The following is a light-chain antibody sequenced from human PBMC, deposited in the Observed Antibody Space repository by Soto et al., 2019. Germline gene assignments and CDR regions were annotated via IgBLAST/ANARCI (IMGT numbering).Light chain of an antibody. J-gene: IGKJ4*01. CDR1: QSIGIY. V-gene: IGKV1-39*01. CDR2: AAS. CDR3: QQSYSTPLT. Sequence: DIQMTQSPSSLSASVGDRVTITCRASQSIGIYLNWCHQRPGKAPNLLISAASSLQSGVPSRFSGSGSGADFTLTITSLQPEDFATYYCQQSYSTPLTFGGGTKVE.